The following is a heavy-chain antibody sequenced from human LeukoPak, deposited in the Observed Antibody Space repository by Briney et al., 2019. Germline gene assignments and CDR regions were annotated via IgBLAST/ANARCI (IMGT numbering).Heavy chain of an antibody. V-gene: IGHV1-18*01. CDR1: GYTFDTYG. CDR2: TSGYNGHT. Sequence: ASVKVSCKASGYTFDTYGISWVRQDPGQGLEWMGWTSGYNGHTKYAQKFHDRVTLTTDTSTSTAYMEMRSLRSDDTAVYYCARIQSAGTSDAFDIWGQGTMLTVS. J-gene: IGHJ3*02. CDR3: ARIQSAGTSDAFDI. D-gene: IGHD3-10*01.